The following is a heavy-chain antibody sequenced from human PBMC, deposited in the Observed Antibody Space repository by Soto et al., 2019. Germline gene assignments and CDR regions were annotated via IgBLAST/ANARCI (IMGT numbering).Heavy chain of an antibody. CDR1: GYTFTSYD. J-gene: IGHJ4*02. Sequence: ASVKVSCKASGYTFTSYDINWVRQATGQGLEWMGWMKPNSGNTGYAQKFQGRVTMTRNTSISTAYMELSSLRSEDTAVYYCTRDRDIVLVPAAERAPSYWDQGTLVTAPQ. V-gene: IGHV1-8*01. D-gene: IGHD2-2*01. CDR3: TRDRDIVLVPAAERAPSY. CDR2: MKPNSGNT.